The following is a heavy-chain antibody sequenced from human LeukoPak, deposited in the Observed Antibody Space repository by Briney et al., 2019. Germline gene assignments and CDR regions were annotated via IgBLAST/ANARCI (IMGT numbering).Heavy chain of an antibody. CDR3: ARDFSSGCYCC. D-gene: IGHD6-19*01. CDR1: GYAFTDYY. V-gene: IGHV1-2*02. Sequence: GASVKVSCQASGYAFTDYYMHWVRQAPGQGLEWMGWINPDSGDTNYAQKFQGRVIMTRDTSISTAYMELGRLRSDDTAVYYCARDFSSGCYCCWGQGTLVTVSS. J-gene: IGHJ4*02. CDR2: INPDSGDT.